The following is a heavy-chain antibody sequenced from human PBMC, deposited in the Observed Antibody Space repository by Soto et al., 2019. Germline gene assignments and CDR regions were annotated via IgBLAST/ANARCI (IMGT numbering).Heavy chain of an antibody. Sequence: QVQLQESGPGLVKPSQTLSLTCTVSGGSISSGGYYWSWIRQHPGKALEWIGYIYYSGSTYFNPSLKSRGIISVDTSKNQFSLKLSSVTAADTAVYYCAREAMVRGHAFDIWGQGTMVTVSS. D-gene: IGHD3-10*01. CDR3: AREAMVRGHAFDI. CDR1: GGSISSGGYY. J-gene: IGHJ3*02. CDR2: IYYSGST. V-gene: IGHV4-31*03.